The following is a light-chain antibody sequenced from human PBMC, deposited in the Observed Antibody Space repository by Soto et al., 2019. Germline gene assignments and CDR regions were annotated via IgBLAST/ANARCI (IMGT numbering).Light chain of an antibody. CDR2: TTS. J-gene: IGKJ1*01. CDR1: QSISTY. V-gene: IGKV1-39*01. CDR3: QQSYSRPRT. Sequence: DIQMTQSPSSLSAYVGDRVTITCRASQSISTYLNWYLQKPGKAPNLLIYTTSILESGVPSRFSGSGSGTDFTLNISSLQPEDFATYFCQQSYSRPRTFGQGTKVDIK.